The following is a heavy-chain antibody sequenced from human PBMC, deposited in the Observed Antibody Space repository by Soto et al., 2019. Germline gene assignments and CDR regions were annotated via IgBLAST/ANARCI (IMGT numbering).Heavy chain of an antibody. CDR1: GASIGRHY. Sequence: LSHTYAVSGASIGRHYWSWIRQPTGKRLEWFAYIYYDGTTNYNPSLKSRVTISVDTSKKEVALKLRSVTAADTAMYYCATGGTQAADYWGQGTLVTVPS. D-gene: IGHD6-25*01. V-gene: IGHV4-59*11. CDR3: ATGGTQAADY. CDR2: IYYDGTT. J-gene: IGHJ4*02.